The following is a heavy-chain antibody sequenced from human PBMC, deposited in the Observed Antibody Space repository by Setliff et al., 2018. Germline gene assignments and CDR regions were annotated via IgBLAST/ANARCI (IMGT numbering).Heavy chain of an antibody. J-gene: IGHJ5*02. CDR1: GGTFDNFV. D-gene: IGHD3-10*01. CDR2: IFPKFGTA. CDR3: ARDWRHSGMSWANYFDP. Sequence: SVKVSCKASGGTFDNFVITWVRQAPGQGLEWMGRIFPKFGTANYAQKFQDRVAITADESTSTGYMEINGLTSEDTAVYYCARDWRHSGMSWANYFDPWGQGTVVTVSS. V-gene: IGHV1-69*13.